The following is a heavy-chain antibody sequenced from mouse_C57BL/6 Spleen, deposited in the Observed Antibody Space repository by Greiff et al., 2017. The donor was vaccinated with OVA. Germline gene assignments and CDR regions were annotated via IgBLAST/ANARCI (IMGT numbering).Heavy chain of an antibody. J-gene: IGHJ2*01. D-gene: IGHD2-4*01. Sequence: QVQLKESGAELVKPGASVKISCKASGYAFSSYWMNWVKQRPGKGLEWIGQIYPGDGDTNYNGKFKGKATLTADKSSGTAYMQLSSLTSEDSAVYFCARTLYYDYLFYFDYWGQGTTLTVSS. CDR2: IYPGDGDT. CDR3: ARTLYYDYLFYFDY. V-gene: IGHV1-80*01. CDR1: GYAFSSYW.